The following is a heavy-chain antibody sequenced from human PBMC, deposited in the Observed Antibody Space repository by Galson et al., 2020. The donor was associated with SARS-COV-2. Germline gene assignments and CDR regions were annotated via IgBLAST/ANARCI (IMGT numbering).Heavy chain of an antibody. CDR3: GRSYYGHYYRHGMDV. J-gene: IGHJ6*02. Sequence: TSETLSLPCTVPGGPISSNSSYWGWIRQPPGKGLEWIGNMYFRGSRYYNPSHKSRATISLDTSKNQFSLKLSSVTAADTAMYYCGRSYYGHYYRHGMDVWGQGTTVTVSS. CDR2: MYFRGSR. CDR1: GGPISSNSSY. V-gene: IGHV4-39*01. D-gene: IGHD3-10*01.